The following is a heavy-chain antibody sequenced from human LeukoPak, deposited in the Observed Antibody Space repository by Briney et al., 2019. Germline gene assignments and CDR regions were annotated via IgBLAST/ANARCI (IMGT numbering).Heavy chain of an antibody. CDR1: GFTFSNYA. D-gene: IGHD5-18*01. CDR3: AKDEAMIKIYYFDY. J-gene: IGHJ4*02. CDR2: ISGSGINT. Sequence: GGSLRLSCAASGFTFSNYAMNWVRQAPGKGLEWVSSISGSGINTYYADSVKSRFTNSRDNSKNTLYLQMNSLRAEDTAVYYCAKDEAMIKIYYFDYWGQGTLVTVSS. V-gene: IGHV3-23*01.